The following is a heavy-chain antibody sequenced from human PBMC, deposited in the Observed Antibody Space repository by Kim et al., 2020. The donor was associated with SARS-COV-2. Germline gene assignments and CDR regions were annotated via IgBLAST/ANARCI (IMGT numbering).Heavy chain of an antibody. CDR2: ISSSGSSI. CDR1: GFTFSSYS. CDR3: ARDRSYYDFVTGYYKEMFYFAS. J-gene: IGHJ4*02. Sequence: GGSLRLSCAASGFTFSSYSMNWVRQAPGKGLEWVSSISSSGSSIYYAASVRGRFTISRDNAKNSLYLQMNSLRAEDTAVYYCARDRSYYDFVTGYYKEMFYFASWGQGTLVTVSS. D-gene: IGHD3-9*01. V-gene: IGHV3-21*01.